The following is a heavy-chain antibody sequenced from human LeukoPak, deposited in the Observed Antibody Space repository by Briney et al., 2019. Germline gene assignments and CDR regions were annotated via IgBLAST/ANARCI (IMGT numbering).Heavy chain of an antibody. Sequence: SVKVSCKASGGTFSSYAISWVRQAPGQGLEWMGWINPNSGGTNYAQKFQGRVTITADKSTSTAYMELSSLRSEDTAVYYCADFDSSGYGWFDPWGQGTLVTVSS. CDR2: INPNSGGT. V-gene: IGHV1-69*10. J-gene: IGHJ5*02. CDR3: ADFDSSGYGWFDP. CDR1: GGTFSSYA. D-gene: IGHD3-22*01.